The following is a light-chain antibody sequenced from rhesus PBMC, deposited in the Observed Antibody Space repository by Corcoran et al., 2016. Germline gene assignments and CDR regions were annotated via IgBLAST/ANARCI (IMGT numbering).Light chain of an antibody. CDR1: SSNIGGNY. CDR3: AAWDDSLSSPV. CDR2: YSN. J-gene: IGLJ6*01. Sequence: QSVLTQPPSASGAPGQRVTLSCSGSSSNIGGNYVYWYQQLPGTAPKLLIYYSNQRPSGVPDRFTGSKSGTSASLAITGLRSEDEADYSCAAWDDSLSSPVFGSGTKLTV. V-gene: IGLV1S4*01.